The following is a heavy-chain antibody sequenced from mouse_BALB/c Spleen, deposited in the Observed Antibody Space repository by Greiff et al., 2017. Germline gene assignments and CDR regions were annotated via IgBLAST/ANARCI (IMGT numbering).Heavy chain of an antibody. Sequence: EVHLVESGGGLVQPGGSRKLSCAASGFTFSSFGMHWVRQALEKGLEWVAYISSGSSTIYYADTVKGRFTISRDNPKNTLFLQMTSLRSEDTAMYYCARWGLRLRDYAMDYWGQGTSVTVSS. CDR2: ISSGSSTI. V-gene: IGHV5-17*02. D-gene: IGHD1-2*01. CDR1: GFTFSSFG. CDR3: ARWGLRLRDYAMDY. J-gene: IGHJ4*01.